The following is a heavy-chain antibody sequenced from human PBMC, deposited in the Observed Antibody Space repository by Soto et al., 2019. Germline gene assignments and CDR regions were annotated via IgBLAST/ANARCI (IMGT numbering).Heavy chain of an antibody. Sequence: EVQLLESGGGLVQPGGSLRLSCEASGFNFPNYAMSWVRQAPGKGLEWVSAISGSGDHIYYADSVKGHFTISRDNSKNTLFLQMNSLRAEDTAVYYCRLSGSSRPNFAYHMDVWGQGTTVTVS. CDR2: ISGSGDHI. J-gene: IGHJ6*02. D-gene: IGHD5-12*01. CDR3: RLSGSSRPNFAYHMDV. V-gene: IGHV3-23*01. CDR1: GFNFPNYA.